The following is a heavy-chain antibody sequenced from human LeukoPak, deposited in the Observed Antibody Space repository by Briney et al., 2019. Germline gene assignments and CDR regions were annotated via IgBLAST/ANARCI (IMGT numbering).Heavy chain of an antibody. V-gene: IGHV3-48*04. CDR3: ARLGSSGYFQH. CDR1: GFTFSSYR. Sequence: GGALRLSCAASGFTFSSYRMNWVRQAPGKGLEWVSYISSSSSTIYYADSVKGRFTISRDNAKNSLYLQMYSLRAEDTAVYYGARLGSSGYFQHWGQGTLVTVSS. CDR2: ISSSSSTI. D-gene: IGHD6-6*01. J-gene: IGHJ1*01.